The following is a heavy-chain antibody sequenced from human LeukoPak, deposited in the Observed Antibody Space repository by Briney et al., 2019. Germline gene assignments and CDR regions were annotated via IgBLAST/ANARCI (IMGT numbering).Heavy chain of an antibody. CDR1: GFTFSSYS. CDR2: INSGSSYM. V-gene: IGHV3-48*02. J-gene: IGHJ3*01. CDR3: AREDDDWGPNTFDV. Sequence: GGSLRLSCAASGFTFSSYSMNWVRQAPGKGLEWVSYINSGSSYMYYPDSVEGRFTISRDNAKNSLYLQMDSLRDEDTAVYYCAREDDDWGPNTFDVWGQGTVVTVSS. D-gene: IGHD7-27*01.